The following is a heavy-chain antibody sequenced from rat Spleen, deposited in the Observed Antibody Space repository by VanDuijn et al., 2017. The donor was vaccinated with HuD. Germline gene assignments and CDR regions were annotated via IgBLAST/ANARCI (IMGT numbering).Heavy chain of an antibody. CDR1: GFSLNSNG. D-gene: IGHD1-1*01. J-gene: IGHJ2*01. Sequence: QVQLKESGPAPVQPSQTLSLTCTVPGFSLNSNGVSWVRQPPGKGLEWIAAISSGGSPYYNAALKSRLSISMDTSKSQVFLKMNSLQTEDTAMYFCARIPYYDSGRDYWDQGVMVTVSS. V-gene: IGHV2S8*01. CDR2: ISSGGSP. CDR3: ARIPYYDSGRDY.